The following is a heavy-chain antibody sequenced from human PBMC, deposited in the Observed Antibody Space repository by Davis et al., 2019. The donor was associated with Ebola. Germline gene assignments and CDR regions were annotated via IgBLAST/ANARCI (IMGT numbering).Heavy chain of an antibody. CDR3: ARDHLTLFSVFFDY. CDR2: ISAYNGNT. Sequence: ASVKVSCKASGYTFTSYGISWVRQAPGQGLEWMGWISAYNGNTNYVQKLQGRVTLTTDTSTSTAYMELRSLRSDDTAVYYCARDHLTLFSVFFDYWGQGTLVTVSS. D-gene: IGHD2-15*01. J-gene: IGHJ4*02. CDR1: GYTFTSYG. V-gene: IGHV1-18*01.